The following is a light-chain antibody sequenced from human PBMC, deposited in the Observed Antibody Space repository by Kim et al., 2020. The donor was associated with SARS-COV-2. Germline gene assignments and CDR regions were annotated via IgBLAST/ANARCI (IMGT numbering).Light chain of an antibody. V-gene: IGKV3-20*01. J-gene: IGKJ2*04. CDR2: AAS. CDR1: QGVNSNY. CDR3: QQYDTSPCS. Sequence: ESVLTQSPGTLYLSPGERATLSCRASQGVNSNYLAWYQHRRGQAPRLLIYAASSRATGIPDRFSGSGSGTDFTLTISRLEPEDFAVYYCQQYDTSPCSFGPGTKLEI.